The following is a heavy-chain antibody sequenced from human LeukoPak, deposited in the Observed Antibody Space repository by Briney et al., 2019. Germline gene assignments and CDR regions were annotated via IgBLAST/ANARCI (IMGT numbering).Heavy chain of an antibody. CDR2: ISWNSGSI. Sequence: PGRSLRLSCAASGFTFDDYAMHWVRQAPGKGLEWVSSISWNSGSIGYVDSVKGRFTISRDNAKNSLYLQMNSLRAEDTALYYCAKDQDIVLMVYATRVFDYWGQGTLVTVSS. D-gene: IGHD2-8*01. CDR1: GFTFDDYA. CDR3: AKDQDIVLMVYATRVFDY. V-gene: IGHV3-9*01. J-gene: IGHJ4*02.